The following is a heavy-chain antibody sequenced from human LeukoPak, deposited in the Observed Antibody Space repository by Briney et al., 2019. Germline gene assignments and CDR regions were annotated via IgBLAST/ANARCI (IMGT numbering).Heavy chain of an antibody. CDR1: GGSISSGDYY. CDR2: IYYSGST. J-gene: IGHJ4*02. CDR3: ARDRRWELFDY. V-gene: IGHV4-30-4*01. D-gene: IGHD1-26*01. Sequence: SETLSLTCTVSGGSISSGDYYWSWIRQPPGKGLEWIGYIYYSGSTYYNPSLKSRVTISVDTSKNQFSLKLSSVTAADTAVYYCARDRRWELFDYWGQGTLVTVSS.